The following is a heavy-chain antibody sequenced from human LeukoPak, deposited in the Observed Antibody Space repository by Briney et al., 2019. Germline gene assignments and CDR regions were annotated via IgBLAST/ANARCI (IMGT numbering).Heavy chain of an antibody. D-gene: IGHD3-10*01. Sequence: SETLSLTCTVSGGSISSYYWSWIRQPPGKGLEWIGYICYSGSTNYNPSLKSRVTISVDTSKNQFSLKLSSVTAADTAVYYCAREGFLGAFDIWGQGTMVTVSS. CDR3: AREGFLGAFDI. J-gene: IGHJ3*02. CDR1: GGSISSYY. CDR2: ICYSGST. V-gene: IGHV4-59*01.